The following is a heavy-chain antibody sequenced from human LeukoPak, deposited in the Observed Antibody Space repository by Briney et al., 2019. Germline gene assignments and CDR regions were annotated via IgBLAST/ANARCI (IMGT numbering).Heavy chain of an antibody. CDR3: ARLVPDYYGSGSYGDC. CDR2: IYPGDSDT. D-gene: IGHD3-10*01. CDR1: GYSFTSCW. Sequence: GESLKISCKGSGYSFTSCWIGWVRQMPGKGLEWMGIIYPGDSDTRYSPSFQGQVTLSADKSISTAYLQWSSLRASDTAMYYCARLVPDYYGSGSYGDCWGQGSLVTVSS. V-gene: IGHV5-51*01. J-gene: IGHJ4*02.